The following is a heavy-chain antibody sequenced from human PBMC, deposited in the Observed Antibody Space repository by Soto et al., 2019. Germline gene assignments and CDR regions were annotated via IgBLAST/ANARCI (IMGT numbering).Heavy chain of an antibody. D-gene: IGHD2-15*01. J-gene: IGHJ2*01. CDR3: ARVVTVVKSFHYWYFDL. Sequence: SVKVSCKASGGTFSSYAISWVRQAPGQGLEWMGGIIPIFGTTNYAQKFQGRVTITADESTSTAYMELSSLRSEDTAVYYCARVVTVVKSFHYWYFDLWGRGTLVTVSS. CDR1: GGTFSSYA. CDR2: IIPIFGTT. V-gene: IGHV1-69*13.